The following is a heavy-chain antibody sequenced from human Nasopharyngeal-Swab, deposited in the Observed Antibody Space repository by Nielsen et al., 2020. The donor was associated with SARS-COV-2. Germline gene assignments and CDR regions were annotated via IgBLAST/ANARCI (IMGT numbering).Heavy chain of an antibody. V-gene: IGHV4-31*02. CDR2: HYYSWCT. CDR3: ARCGFLEWLLMRAGGYYFDY. J-gene: IGHJ4*02. Sequence: WLRQGPWQGLWLIGYHYYSWCTYYNPSLKSRVTISVDTSKNQFNLNLSSVTAADTAVYFCARCGFLEWLLMRAGGYYFDYWGQGTLVTVSS. D-gene: IGHD3-3*01.